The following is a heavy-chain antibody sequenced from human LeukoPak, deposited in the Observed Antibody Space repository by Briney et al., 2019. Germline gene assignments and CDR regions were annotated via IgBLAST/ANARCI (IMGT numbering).Heavy chain of an antibody. CDR3: ASIVAVPWGLYGMDV. J-gene: IGHJ6*02. CDR1: GGSISSSSYY. V-gene: IGHV4-39*01. D-gene: IGHD2-15*01. CDR2: IYYSGST. Sequence: SETLSLTCTVSGGSISSSSYYWGWIRQPPGKGLEWIGSIYYSGSTYYNPSLKSRVTISVDTSKNQFSLKLSSVTAADTAVYYCASIVAVPWGLYGMDVWGQGTTVTVSS.